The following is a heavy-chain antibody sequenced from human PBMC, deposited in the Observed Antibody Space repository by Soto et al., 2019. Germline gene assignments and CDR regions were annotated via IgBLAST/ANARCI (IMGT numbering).Heavy chain of an antibody. D-gene: IGHD3-22*01. V-gene: IGHV5-51*01. CDR2: IYPGDSDT. Sequence: GAALKSSGEGSGDRVTRYWSGWVSQMIGKGLEWMGIIYPGDSDTRYSPSFQGQVTISADKSISTAYLQWSSLKASDTAMYYCARHMNYYYCRGSSPPEKKRSYYCMYVWGPVAAIPVSS. CDR3: ARHMNYYYCRGSSPPEKKRSYYCMYV. J-gene: IGHJ6*02. CDR1: GDRVTRYW.